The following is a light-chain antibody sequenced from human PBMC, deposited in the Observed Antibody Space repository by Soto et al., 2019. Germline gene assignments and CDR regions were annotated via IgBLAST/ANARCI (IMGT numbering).Light chain of an antibody. CDR2: EVS. V-gene: IGLV2-23*02. CDR1: SSDVGSYNL. J-gene: IGLJ3*02. CDR3: CSYAGSSTLV. Sequence: QSALTQPASVSGSPGQSITISCTGTSSDVGSYNLVSWYQQHPGKAPKVMIYEVSKRPSGVSNRVSGSKSGNTASLTISGLQAEDEADYYCCSYAGSSTLVFGGGTKLTVL.